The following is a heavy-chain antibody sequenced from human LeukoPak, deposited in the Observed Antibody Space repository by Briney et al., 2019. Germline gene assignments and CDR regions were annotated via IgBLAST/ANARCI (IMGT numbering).Heavy chain of an antibody. V-gene: IGHV3-30*19. CDR3: ARGPATSRPIDY. Sequence: GGSLRLSCAGSGFTFSNYGIYWVRQAPGKGLEWVAVISYDGSNKYYADSVKGRFTISRDNSKNTLYLQMNSLRPEDAAVYYCARGPATSRPIDYWGQGTLVTVSS. CDR1: GFTFSNYG. CDR2: ISYDGSNK. J-gene: IGHJ4*02. D-gene: IGHD1-26*01.